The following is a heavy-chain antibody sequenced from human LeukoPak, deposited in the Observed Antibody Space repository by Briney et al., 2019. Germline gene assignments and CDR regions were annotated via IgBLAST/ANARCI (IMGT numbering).Heavy chain of an antibody. CDR1: GFTFSSYA. Sequence: GGSLRLSYAASGFTFSSYAMYWVRQAPGKGLEWVSGISSSAGNTYYADSVKGRFTISRDNSKNTLYLQMNSLRAEDTAISWLPEGNWGQGTLVTVSS. CDR2: ISSSAGNT. J-gene: IGHJ4*02. D-gene: IGHD6-13*01. CDR3: PEGN. V-gene: IGHV3-23*01.